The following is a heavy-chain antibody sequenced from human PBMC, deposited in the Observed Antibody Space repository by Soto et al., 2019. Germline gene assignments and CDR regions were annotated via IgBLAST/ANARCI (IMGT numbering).Heavy chain of an antibody. J-gene: IGHJ4*02. V-gene: IGHV3-23*01. CDR2: ISASGNST. CDR3: PKASRATTHN. Sequence: GGSLRLSCAASGFTFSSYAMSWVRQAPGKGLEWVSAISASGNSTYYADSVKGRFTISRDNSKNTLYLHMNSLRAEDTDVYYCPKASRATTHNWGQGTRVTVSS. CDR1: GFTFSSYA. D-gene: IGHD5-12*01.